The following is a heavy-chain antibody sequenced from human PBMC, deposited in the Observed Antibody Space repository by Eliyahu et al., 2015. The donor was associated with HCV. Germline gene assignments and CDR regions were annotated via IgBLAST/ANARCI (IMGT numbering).Heavy chain of an antibody. D-gene: IGHD3-16*02. J-gene: IGHJ4*02. CDR1: GFXFNSYG. Sequence: QVQLVESGGXVVQPGRSLXLSCAAXGFXFNSYGMYWVRQAPGKGLEWVXVISYDGSNKDYADSVKGRFTISRDNSKKTLYLQMNNLRVEDTAVYYCVRLRGVWGTYRIDYWGQGTLVTVSS. CDR3: VRLRGVWGTYRIDY. V-gene: IGHV3-30*03. CDR2: ISYDGSNK.